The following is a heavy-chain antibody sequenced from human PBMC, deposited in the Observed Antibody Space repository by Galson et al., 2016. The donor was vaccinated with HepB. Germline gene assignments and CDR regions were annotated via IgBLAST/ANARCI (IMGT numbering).Heavy chain of an antibody. CDR3: GIGATVTSYDAFDV. J-gene: IGHJ3*01. D-gene: IGHD4-17*01. CDR1: GQSISSGYY. Sequence: LSLTCAVSGQSISSGYYWGWVRQPPGKGLEWIGTIYHTGITHYNSSLKSRVTISLDTSENQFSLKVTSVTAADTAAYFCGIGATVTSYDAFDVWGQGTMVTVSS. V-gene: IGHV4-38-2*01. CDR2: IYHTGIT.